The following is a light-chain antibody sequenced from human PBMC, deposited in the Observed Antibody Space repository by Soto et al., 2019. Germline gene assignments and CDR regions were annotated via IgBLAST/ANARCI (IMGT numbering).Light chain of an antibody. CDR1: SSDVGSYNL. V-gene: IGLV2-23*01. J-gene: IGLJ2*01. CDR3: CSYAGSSTPVV. CDR2: EGS. Sequence: QSALTQPASVSGSPGQSITISCTGTSSDVGSYNLVSWYQQHPGKAPKLMIYEGSNRPSGVSNRFSGSKSGNTASLTISGLLAEEEEAYYCCSYAGSSTPVVFGGGTKLTVL.